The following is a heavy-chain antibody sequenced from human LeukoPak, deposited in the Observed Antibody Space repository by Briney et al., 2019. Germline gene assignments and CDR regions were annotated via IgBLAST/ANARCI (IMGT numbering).Heavy chain of an antibody. J-gene: IGHJ4*02. Sequence: PSETLSLTCAVYGGSFSGYYWSWIRQPPGKGLEWIGETNHSGSTNYNPSLKSRVTISVDTSKNQFSLRLSSATAADTAVYYCARTPHDFRSGHYNEAPYYFDSWGQGTLVTVSS. CDR1: GGSFSGYY. CDR3: ARTPHDFRSGHYNEAPYYFDS. CDR2: TNHSGST. D-gene: IGHD3-3*01. V-gene: IGHV4-34*01.